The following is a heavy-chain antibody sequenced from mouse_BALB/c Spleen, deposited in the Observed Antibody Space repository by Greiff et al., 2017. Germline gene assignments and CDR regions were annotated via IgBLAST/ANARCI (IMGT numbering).Heavy chain of an antibody. CDR1: GFTFSDYY. CDR2: ISDGGSYT. V-gene: IGHV5-4*02. J-gene: IGHJ4*01. D-gene: IGHD1-1*01. CDR3: ARGVYGSSYGDYYAMDY. Sequence: EVKLMESGGGLVKPGGSLKLSCAASGFTFSDYYMYWVRQTPEKRLEWVATISDGGSYTYYPDSVKGRFTISRDNAKNNLYLQMSSLKSEDTAMYYCARGVYGSSYGDYYAMDYWGQGTSVTVSS.